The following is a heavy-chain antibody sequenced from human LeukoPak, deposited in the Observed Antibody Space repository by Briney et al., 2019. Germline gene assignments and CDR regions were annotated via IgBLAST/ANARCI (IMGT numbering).Heavy chain of an antibody. CDR3: ARGELVGDWFDP. V-gene: IGHV4-59*01. CDR2: IYYSGST. CDR1: GVSISSYY. D-gene: IGHD6-6*01. J-gene: IGHJ5*02. Sequence: SETLSLTCTVSGVSISSYYWSWIRQPPGKGLEWIGYIYYSGSTNYNPSLKSRVTISVDMSKNQFSLKLSSVTAADTAVYYCARGELVGDWFDPWGQGTLVTVSS.